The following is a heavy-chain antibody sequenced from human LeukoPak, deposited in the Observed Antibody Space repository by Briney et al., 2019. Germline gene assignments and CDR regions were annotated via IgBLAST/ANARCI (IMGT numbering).Heavy chain of an antibody. D-gene: IGHD5-18*01. CDR1: GGSFSGYY. CDR2: INHSGST. Sequence: SETLSLTCAVYGGSFSGYYWSWIRQPPGKGLEWIGEINHSGSTNYNPSLKSRVTISVDTSKNQFSLKLSSVTAADTAVCYCASSERGYSYGYYYYYDMDVWGQGTTVTVSS. V-gene: IGHV4-34*01. CDR3: ASSERGYSYGYYYYYDMDV. J-gene: IGHJ6*02.